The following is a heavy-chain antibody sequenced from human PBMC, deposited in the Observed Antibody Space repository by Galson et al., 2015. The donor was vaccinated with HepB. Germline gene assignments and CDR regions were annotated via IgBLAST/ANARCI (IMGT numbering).Heavy chain of an antibody. CDR3: AVSKGLSQFYYYYYGMDV. Sequence: SLRLSCAASGFTFSSYGMHWVRQAPGKGLEWVAVISYDGSNKYYADSVKGRFTISRDNSKNTLYLQMNSLRAEDTAVYYCAVSKGLSQFYYYYYGMDVWGQGTTVTVSS. CDR1: GFTFSSYG. V-gene: IGHV3-30*03. J-gene: IGHJ6*02. CDR2: ISYDGSNK. D-gene: IGHD4/OR15-4a*01.